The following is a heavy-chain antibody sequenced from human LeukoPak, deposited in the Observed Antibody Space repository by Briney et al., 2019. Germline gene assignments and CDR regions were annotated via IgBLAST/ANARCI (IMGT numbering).Heavy chain of an antibody. J-gene: IGHJ4*02. CDR3: ARDSSYYDSSGYQTH. D-gene: IGHD3-22*01. Sequence: PGGSLRLSCAASGFTFDDYGMSWVRQAPGKGLEWGFGINWNGDSTGYADSVKGRFTISRDNAKNSLYLQMNSLRAEDTALYHCARDSSYYDSSGYQTHWGQGTLVTVSS. CDR1: GFTFDDYG. CDR2: INWNGDST. V-gene: IGHV3-20*01.